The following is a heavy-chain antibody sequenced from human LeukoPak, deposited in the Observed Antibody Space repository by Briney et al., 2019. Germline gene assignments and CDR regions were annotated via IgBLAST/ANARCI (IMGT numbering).Heavy chain of an antibody. CDR1: GFTFTNYW. CDR3: ARFADPPIRKYSLPYYYYGMDV. Sequence: PGGSLRLSCEASGFTFTNYWMSWVRQAPGKGLEWVAHINEDGSAKHYVDSVKGRFTISRDNAKNSLYLQMNSLRAEDTALYHCARFADPPIRKYSLPYYYYGMDVWGQGTTVTVSS. D-gene: IGHD5-18*01. J-gene: IGHJ6*02. V-gene: IGHV3-7*03. CDR2: INEDGSAK.